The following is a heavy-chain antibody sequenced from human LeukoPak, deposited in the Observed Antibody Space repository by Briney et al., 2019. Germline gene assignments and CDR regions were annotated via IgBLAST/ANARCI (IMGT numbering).Heavy chain of an antibody. D-gene: IGHD2/OR15-2a*01. CDR3: ARDFSRGGPPPYYFDY. CDR2: IYYSGST. J-gene: IGHJ4*02. CDR1: GGSVNTRSFY. V-gene: IGHV4-39*07. Sequence: SETLSLTCAVSGGSVNTRSFYWGWIRQPPGKGLDWLGSIYYSGSTYYNPSLKSRITMSVDTSKNQFSLKLSSVTAADTAVYYCARDFSRGGPPPYYFDYWGQGALVTVSS.